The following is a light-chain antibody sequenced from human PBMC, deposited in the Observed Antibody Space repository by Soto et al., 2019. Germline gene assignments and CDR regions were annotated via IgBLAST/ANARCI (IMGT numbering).Light chain of an antibody. V-gene: IGKV3-15*01. J-gene: IGKJ1*01. CDR1: QSIGSN. CDR2: GAS. Sequence: EIVMTQSPATLSVSPGERATLSCRASQSIGSNLAWYQQKPGQSPRLLIYGASTRATGLPARFSGSGSGTEFTLTISSLQSEDFALYYCQQYGSSPRTFGQGTKVDIK. CDR3: QQYGSSPRT.